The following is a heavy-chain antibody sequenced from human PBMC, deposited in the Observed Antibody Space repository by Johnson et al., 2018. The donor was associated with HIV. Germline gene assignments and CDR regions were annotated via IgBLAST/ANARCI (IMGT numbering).Heavy chain of an antibody. D-gene: IGHD1-26*01. CDR3: ARAVGAPRAYEDDAFDI. CDR2: LFSGGST. CDR1: GFTVSSYY. Sequence: VQLVESGGGLVQPGGSLRLSCAASGFTVSSYYMTWVRQAPGKGLEWVSVLFSGGSTYYADSVKGRFTISRDNSKNTLYLQMGSLRAEDMAVYYCARAVGAPRAYEDDAFDIWGQGTMVTVSS. J-gene: IGHJ3*02. V-gene: IGHV3-66*01.